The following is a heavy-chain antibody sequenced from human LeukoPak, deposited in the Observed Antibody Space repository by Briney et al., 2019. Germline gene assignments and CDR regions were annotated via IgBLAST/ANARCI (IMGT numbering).Heavy chain of an antibody. Sequence: GGSLRLSCAASGFTFDDYGMHWVRQAPGKGLEWVSGISWNSGHIGYADSVKGRFTIARDNAKNSLYLQMNSLGTEDTALYYCAKSIYYYDSSGYYTFDYWGQGTLVTVSS. V-gene: IGHV3-9*01. CDR3: AKSIYYYDSSGYYTFDY. CDR2: ISWNSGHI. D-gene: IGHD3-22*01. J-gene: IGHJ4*02. CDR1: GFTFDDYG.